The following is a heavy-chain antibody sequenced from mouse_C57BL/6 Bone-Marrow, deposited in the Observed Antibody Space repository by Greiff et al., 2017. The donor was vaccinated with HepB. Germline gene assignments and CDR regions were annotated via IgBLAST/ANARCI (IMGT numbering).Heavy chain of an antibody. V-gene: IGHV1-54*01. CDR2: INPGSGGT. Sequence: LVESGAELVRPGTSVKVSCKASGYAFTNYLIEWVKQRPGQGLEWIGVINPGSGGTNYNEKFKGKATLTADKSSSTAYMQLSSLTSEDSAVYFCAREDTGGFAYWGQGTLVTVSA. D-gene: IGHD5-1-1*01. J-gene: IGHJ3*01. CDR1: GYAFTNYL. CDR3: AREDTGGFAY.